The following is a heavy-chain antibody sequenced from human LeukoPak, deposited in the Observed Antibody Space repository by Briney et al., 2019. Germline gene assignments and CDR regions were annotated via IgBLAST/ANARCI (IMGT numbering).Heavy chain of an antibody. J-gene: IGHJ4*02. CDR3: ARDFWGSGDY. D-gene: IGHD7-27*01. V-gene: IGHV3-74*01. CDR2: INTDGSST. CDR1: GFTFSNSW. Sequence: PGGSLRLSCAASGFTFSNSWMNWVRQAPGKGLLWVSRINTDGSSTTYADSVKGRFTISRDNAKNTLYLQMNSLRAEDTGVYYCARDFWGSGDYWGQGALVTVSS.